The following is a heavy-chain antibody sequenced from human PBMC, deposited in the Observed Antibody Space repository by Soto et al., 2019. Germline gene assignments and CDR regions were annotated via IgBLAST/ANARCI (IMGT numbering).Heavy chain of an antibody. CDR3: GRQSEYSSSSTPYYAMDV. CDR1: GGSISSISYY. J-gene: IGHJ6*02. V-gene: IGHV4-39*01. CDR2: IYYSGNT. Sequence: SETLSLPCNVSGGSISSISYYWAWIRQPPGKGLEWIGNIYYSGNTYYNPSLNSRVTISVDASKNQFSLKLTSLTAADTAVYYCGRQSEYSSSSTPYYAMDVWGQGTTVTVSS. D-gene: IGHD6-6*01.